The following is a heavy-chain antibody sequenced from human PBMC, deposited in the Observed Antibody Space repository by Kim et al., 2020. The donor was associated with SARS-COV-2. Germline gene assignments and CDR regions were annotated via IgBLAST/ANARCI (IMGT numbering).Heavy chain of an antibody. J-gene: IGHJ5*02. Sequence: DRRVTGYAGSGRGGFTISRDAARNTVYLQMDSLRVEDTAVYYCAKSAWFEPWGQGTLVTVSS. CDR2: DRRVT. CDR3: AKSAWFEP. V-gene: IGHV3-74*01.